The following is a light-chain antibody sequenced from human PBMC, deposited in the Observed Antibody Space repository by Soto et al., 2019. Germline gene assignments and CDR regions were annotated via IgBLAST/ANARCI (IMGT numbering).Light chain of an antibody. J-gene: IGKJ2*01. V-gene: IGKV3-15*01. Sequence: EIVMTQSPATLSVSPGERATLSCRASQSVSSNLAWYQQKPGQAPRLLIYGASTRATGIPARFSGSGSGTEFHLSISSLQSEDFAVYYCQQYNNWPLYSFGQGTTLEIK. CDR1: QSVSSN. CDR2: GAS. CDR3: QQYNNWPLYS.